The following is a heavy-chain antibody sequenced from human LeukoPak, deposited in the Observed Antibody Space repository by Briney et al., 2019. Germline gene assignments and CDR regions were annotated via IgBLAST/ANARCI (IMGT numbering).Heavy chain of an antibody. J-gene: IGHJ4*02. CDR2: IYSGGTT. V-gene: IGHV3-66*01. Sequence: GGSLRLSCAASGFTVSGSYMSWVRQAPGKGLEWVSVIYSGGTTYYVDSVKGRFTISRDNSKNTLYLQMNSLRVEDTAVYYCANLGSSELRVPASQGNWGQGTLVTVSS. D-gene: IGHD2-2*01. CDR3: ANLGSSELRVPASQGN. CDR1: GFTVSGSY.